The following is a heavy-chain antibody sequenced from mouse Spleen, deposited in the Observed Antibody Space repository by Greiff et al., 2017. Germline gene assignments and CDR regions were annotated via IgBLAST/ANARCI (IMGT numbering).Heavy chain of an antibody. CDR2: IDPSDSET. CDR1: GYTFTSYW. CDR3: ARSAYYSNSSWFAY. J-gene: IGHJ3*01. V-gene: IGHV1-52*01. D-gene: IGHD2-5*01. Sequence: QVQLQQPGAELVRPGSSVKLSCKASGYTFTSYWMHWVKQRPIQGLEWIGNIDPSDSETHYNQKFKDKATLTVDKSSSTAYMQLSSLTSEDSAVYYCARSAYYSNSSWFAYWGQGTLVTVSA.